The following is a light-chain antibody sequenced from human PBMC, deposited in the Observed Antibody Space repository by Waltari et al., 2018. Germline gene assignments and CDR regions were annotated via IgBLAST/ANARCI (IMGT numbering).Light chain of an antibody. V-gene: IGKV1D-12*01. Sequence: DIQMTQSPSSVSASVGDTVTITCRASQGISIWLAWYQQRPGRAPKLLIYGASSLQSGVPSRFSGSGSVTDFTLTITSLQPEYFATYYFQPAYSFPFTFGGGTRVEI. CDR2: GAS. CDR3: QPAYSFPFT. CDR1: QGISIW. J-gene: IGKJ4*01.